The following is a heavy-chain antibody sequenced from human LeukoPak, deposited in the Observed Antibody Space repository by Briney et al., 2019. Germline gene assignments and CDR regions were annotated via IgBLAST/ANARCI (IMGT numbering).Heavy chain of an antibody. CDR1: GFTFSSYA. J-gene: IGHJ4*02. V-gene: IGHV3-23*01. D-gene: IGHD6-19*01. Sequence: GGSLRLSCAASGFTFSSYAMYWVRQAPGKGLEWVSGISGSGGSTYYADSVKGRFTISRDNSRNTVYLQMRSLRAEDTAVYYCAKTTAGYSSGRYPGWPVDYWGQGTLVTVSS. CDR3: AKTTAGYSSGRYPGWPVDY. CDR2: ISGSGGST.